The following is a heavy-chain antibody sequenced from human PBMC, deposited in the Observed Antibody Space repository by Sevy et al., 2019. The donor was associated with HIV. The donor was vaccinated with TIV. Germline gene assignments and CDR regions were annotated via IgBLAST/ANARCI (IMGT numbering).Heavy chain of an antibody. Sequence: ASVKVSCKASGYTFTSYGINWVRQAPGQGLEWMGWISAHNGDTNYAQKLQGRVTMTTNTSANIAYMELRSLTSDDTAVYYCARDRGPGGDDYVPGNFWSQGTLVTVSS. CDR1: GYTFTSYG. CDR3: ARDRGPGGDDYVPGNF. D-gene: IGHD4-17*01. CDR2: ISAHNGDT. J-gene: IGHJ4*02. V-gene: IGHV1-18*01.